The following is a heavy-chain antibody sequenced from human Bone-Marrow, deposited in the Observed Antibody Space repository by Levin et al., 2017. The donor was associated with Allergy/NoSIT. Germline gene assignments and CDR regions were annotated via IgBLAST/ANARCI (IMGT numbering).Heavy chain of an antibody. CDR3: AKDWARQQLGPAFDY. CDR1: GFTFSSYG. J-gene: IGHJ4*02. D-gene: IGHD6-13*01. CDR2: ISYDGSNK. Sequence: PGGSLRLSCAASGFTFSSYGMHWVRQAPGKGLEWVAVISYDGSNKYYADSVKGRFTISRDNSKNTLYLQMNSLRAEDTAVYYCAKDWARQQLGPAFDYWGQGTLVTVSS. V-gene: IGHV3-30*18.